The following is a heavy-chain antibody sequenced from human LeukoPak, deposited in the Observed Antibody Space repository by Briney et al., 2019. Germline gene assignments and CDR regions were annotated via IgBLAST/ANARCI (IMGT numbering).Heavy chain of an antibody. CDR3: TTLAFSFFGSGTYYTNRKTDY. CDR2: IIPIFGTA. J-gene: IGHJ4*02. D-gene: IGHD3-10*01. CDR1: GGTFSSYA. Sequence: EASVKVSCKASGGTFSSYAISWVRQAPGQGLEWMGGIIPIFGTANYAQKFQGRVTITADESTSTAYMELSSLRSEDTAVYYCTTLAFSFFGSGTYYTNRKTDYWGQGTLVTVSS. V-gene: IGHV1-69*13.